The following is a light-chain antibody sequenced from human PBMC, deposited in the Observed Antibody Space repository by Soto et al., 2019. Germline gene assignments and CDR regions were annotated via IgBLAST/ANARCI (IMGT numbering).Light chain of an antibody. CDR1: QSINNW. CDR3: QQYNSYSGLT. Sequence: DIQMTQSPSTLSASVGDRVTITCRASQSINNWLAWYQQKPGKAPKLLIYDASSLESGVPSRFNGSGSGTEFIVTTSSLQPDDFATYYCQQYNSYSGLTFGGGTKVEIK. V-gene: IGKV1-5*01. CDR2: DAS. J-gene: IGKJ4*01.